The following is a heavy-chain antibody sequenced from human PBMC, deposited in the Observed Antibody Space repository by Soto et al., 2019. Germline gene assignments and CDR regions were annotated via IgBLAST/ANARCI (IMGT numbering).Heavy chain of an antibody. CDR1: GYTFTGYY. V-gene: IGHV1-2*02. Sequence: ASVKVSCKASGYTFTGYYMHWVRQAPGQGLEWMGWINPNSGGTNYAQKFQGRVTMTRDTSISTAYMELSRLRSDDTAVYYCARARSAGSYCSGGSCRNRKNWFDPWGQGTLVTVSS. CDR3: ARARSAGSYCSGGSCRNRKNWFDP. D-gene: IGHD2-15*01. J-gene: IGHJ5*02. CDR2: INPNSGGT.